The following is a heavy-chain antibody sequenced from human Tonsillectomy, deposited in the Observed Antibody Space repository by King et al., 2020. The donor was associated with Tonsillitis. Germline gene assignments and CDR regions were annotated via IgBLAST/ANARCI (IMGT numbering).Heavy chain of an antibody. J-gene: IGHJ6*02. CDR3: AVTGVPNYYYYYGMDV. V-gene: IGHV3-23*04. D-gene: IGHD3-9*01. Sequence: DVQLVESGGGLVQPGGSLRLSCAASGFSFSSYAMSWVRQAPGKGLEWVSAISGSGGSTFYAESVKGRFTISRDNSKKTLYLQMNSLRAEDTAVYYCAVTGVPNYYYYYGMDVWGQGTTVIVSS. CDR1: GFSFSSYA. CDR2: ISGSGGST.